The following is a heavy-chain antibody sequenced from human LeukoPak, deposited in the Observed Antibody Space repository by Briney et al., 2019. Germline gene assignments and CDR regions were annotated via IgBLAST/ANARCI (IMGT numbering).Heavy chain of an antibody. D-gene: IGHD5-12*01. CDR2: IYYSGST. J-gene: IGHJ4*02. CDR3: AREEIVATALDY. CDR1: GGSISSGDYY. Sequence: SETLSLTCTVSGGSISSGDYYWSWIRQPPGKGLEWIGYIYYSGSTYYNPSLKSRVTISVDTSKNQFSPKLSSVTAADTAVYYCAREEIVATALDYWGQGTLVTVSS. V-gene: IGHV4-30-4*01.